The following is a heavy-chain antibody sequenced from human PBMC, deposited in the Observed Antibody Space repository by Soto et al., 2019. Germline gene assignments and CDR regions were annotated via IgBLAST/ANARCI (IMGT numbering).Heavy chain of an antibody. CDR1: GGSFRNYY. J-gene: IGHJ6*02. V-gene: IGHV4-34*01. Sequence: TSETLSLTCGVYGGSFRNYYWIWVRQPPGKGLEWIGEVNHSGEATYNPSLQSRITISLDTSKNQFSLKLSSVTAADTAVYYCARCEPYYDFWSGYFDYYYGMDVWGQGTTVTVSS. D-gene: IGHD3-3*01. CDR3: ARCEPYYDFWSGYFDYYYGMDV. CDR2: VNHSGEA.